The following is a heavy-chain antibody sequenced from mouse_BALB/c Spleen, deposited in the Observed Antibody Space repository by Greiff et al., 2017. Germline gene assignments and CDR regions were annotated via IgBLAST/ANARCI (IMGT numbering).Heavy chain of an antibody. V-gene: IGHV2-6-7*01. J-gene: IGHJ4*01. Sequence: VQGVESGPGLVAPSQSLSITCTVSGFSLTGYGVNWVRQPPGKGLEWLGMIWGDGSTDYNSALKSRLSISKDNSKSQVFLKMNSLQTDDTARYYCAREEIYYDYGYAMDYWGQGTSVTVSS. CDR3: AREEIYYDYGYAMDY. CDR2: IWGDGST. CDR1: GFSLTGYG. D-gene: IGHD2-4*01.